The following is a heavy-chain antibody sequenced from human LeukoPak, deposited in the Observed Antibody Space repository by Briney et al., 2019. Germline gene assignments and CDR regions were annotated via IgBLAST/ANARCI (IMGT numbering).Heavy chain of an antibody. D-gene: IGHD3-10*01. CDR1: GYTFTGYY. Sequence: GASVKVSCKASGYTFTGYYMHWVRQAPGQGLEWMGWINPNSGGTNYAQKFQGRVTMTRDTSISTAYMELSRLRSDDTAVYYCVRGVGYYGSGEIDYWGQGTLVTVSS. CDR2: INPNSGGT. J-gene: IGHJ4*02. CDR3: VRGVGYYGSGEIDY. V-gene: IGHV1-2*02.